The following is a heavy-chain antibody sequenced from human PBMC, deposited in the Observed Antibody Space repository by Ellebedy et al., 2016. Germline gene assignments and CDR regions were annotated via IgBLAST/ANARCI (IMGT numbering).Heavy chain of an antibody. J-gene: IGHJ4*02. CDR1: GGSISSGGYY. Sequence: SETLSLTCTVSGGSISSGGYYWTWIRQPPGKGLAWIGEINHSGSTNYNPSLKSRVTISVDTSKNQFSLKLSSVTAADTAVYYCARDQRRNDYWGQGTLVTVSS. V-gene: IGHV4-39*07. CDR2: INHSGST. CDR3: ARDQRRNDY.